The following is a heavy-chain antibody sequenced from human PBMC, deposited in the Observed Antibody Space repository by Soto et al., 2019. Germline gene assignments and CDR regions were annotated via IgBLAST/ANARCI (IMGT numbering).Heavy chain of an antibody. D-gene: IGHD2-21*02. Sequence: GASVKVSCKASGGIFSSYAISWVRQAPGQGLEWMGGIIPIFGTANYAQKFQGRVTITADESTSTAYMELSSLRSEDTAVYYCARSPGGDRTYTPYYYYYYGMDVWGQGTTVTVSS. J-gene: IGHJ6*02. CDR1: GGIFSSYA. CDR3: ARSPGGDRTYTPYYYYYYGMDV. V-gene: IGHV1-69*13. CDR2: IIPIFGTA.